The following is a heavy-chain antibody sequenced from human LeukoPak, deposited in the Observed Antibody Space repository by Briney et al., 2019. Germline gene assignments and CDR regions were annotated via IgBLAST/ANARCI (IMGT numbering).Heavy chain of an antibody. J-gene: IGHJ4*02. CDR3: ARDSSGQLVPFDY. CDR1: GGSISSYY. V-gene: IGHV4-59*01. CDR2: IYYSGST. D-gene: IGHD6-19*01. Sequence: SETLSLTCTVSGGSISSYYWSWIRQPPGKGLEWIGYIYYSGSTNYNPSLKSRVTISVDTSKNQFSLKLSSVTAADTAVYYCARDSSGQLVPFDYWGQGTLVTVSS.